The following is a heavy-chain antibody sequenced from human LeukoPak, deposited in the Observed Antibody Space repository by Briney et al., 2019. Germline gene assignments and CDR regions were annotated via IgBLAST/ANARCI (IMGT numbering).Heavy chain of an antibody. Sequence: GGSLRLSCEASGFSFSHYGMHWVRQAPGKGLEWVAVIWSDATNQYYSDSVKGRFTISRDNFKRTVSLQMNSLRAEDTAVYYCVKDAQRGFDYSNSLQHWGQGSLVTVSS. D-gene: IGHD4-11*01. CDR2: IWSDATNQ. V-gene: IGHV3-33*06. CDR3: VKDAQRGFDYSNSLQH. J-gene: IGHJ4*02. CDR1: GFSFSHYG.